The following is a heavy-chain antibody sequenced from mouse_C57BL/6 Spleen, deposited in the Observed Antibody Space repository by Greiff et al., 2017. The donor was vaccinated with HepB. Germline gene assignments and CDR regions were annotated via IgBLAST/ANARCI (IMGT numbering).Heavy chain of an antibody. J-gene: IGHJ2*01. CDR3: ARSLIYYGNNYFDY. CDR1: GFTFSSYA. D-gene: IGHD2-1*01. Sequence: EVNVVESGGGLVKPGGSLKLSCAASGFTFSSYAMSWVRQTPEKRLEWVATISDGGSYTYYPDNVKGRFTISRDNAKNNLYLQMSQLKSEDTAMYYCARSLIYYGNNYFDYWGQGTTLTVSS. CDR2: ISDGGSYT. V-gene: IGHV5-4*03.